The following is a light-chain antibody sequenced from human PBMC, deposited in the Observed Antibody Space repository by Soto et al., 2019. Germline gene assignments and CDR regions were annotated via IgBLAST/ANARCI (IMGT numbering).Light chain of an antibody. CDR1: QGIGDT. V-gene: IGKV3-15*01. CDR2: DTS. J-gene: IGKJ5*01. CDR3: QQYSDSRLLI. Sequence: EVVMRQSPATLSVSPGAGAPLSCRASQGIGDTLAWYQHKPGQTPRLLIYDTSTRATGVPTRFSGSRSGAEFTLAISRLEPEDFAVYYCQQYSDSRLLIFGQGTRLENK.